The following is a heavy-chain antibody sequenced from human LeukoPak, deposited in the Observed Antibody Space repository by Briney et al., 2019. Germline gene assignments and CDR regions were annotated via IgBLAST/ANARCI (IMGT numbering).Heavy chain of an antibody. CDR2: IWYDGSNK. CDR3: ARGGGAAAGIDY. CDR1: GFTFSSYG. J-gene: IGHJ4*02. V-gene: IGHV3-33*01. D-gene: IGHD6-13*01. Sequence: GGSLRLSCAASGFTFSSYGMHWVRQAPGKGLKWGSIIWYDGSNKYYADSVKGRFTISRDNSKNIVYLQMNSLRAEDTAVYYCARGGGAAAGIDYWGQGTLVTVPS.